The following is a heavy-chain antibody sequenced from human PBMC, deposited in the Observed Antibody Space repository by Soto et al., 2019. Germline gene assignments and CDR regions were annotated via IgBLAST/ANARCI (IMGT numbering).Heavy chain of an antibody. Sequence: SETLSLTCTVSGGSISSYYWSWIRQPPGKGLEWIGYIYYSGSTNYNPSLKSRVTISVDTSKNQFSLKLSSVTAADTAVYYCAGFPGDYYMDVWGKGTTVTVSS. J-gene: IGHJ6*03. CDR3: AGFPGDYYMDV. CDR1: GGSISSYY. V-gene: IGHV4-59*01. CDR2: IYYSGST.